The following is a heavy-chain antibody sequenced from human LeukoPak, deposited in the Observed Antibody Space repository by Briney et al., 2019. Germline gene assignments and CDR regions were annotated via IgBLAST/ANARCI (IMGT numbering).Heavy chain of an antibody. Sequence: SETLSLTCTVSGGSISSSSYYWGWIRQPPGKGLEWIGSIYYSGGTYYNPSLKSRVTISVDTSKNQFSLKLSSVTAADTAVYYCARLDMTTVNFDYWGQGTLVTVSS. CDR3: ARLDMTTVNFDY. J-gene: IGHJ4*02. V-gene: IGHV4-39*01. CDR2: IYYSGGT. CDR1: GGSISSSSYY. D-gene: IGHD4-17*01.